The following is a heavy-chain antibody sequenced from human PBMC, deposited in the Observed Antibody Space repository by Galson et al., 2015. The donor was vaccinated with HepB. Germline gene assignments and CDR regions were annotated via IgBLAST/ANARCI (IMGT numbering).Heavy chain of an antibody. CDR3: ARVGLHGSYSDPEAFDI. D-gene: IGHD1-26*01. J-gene: IGHJ3*02. CDR2: ISYDGSNK. Sequence: SLRLSCAASGFTFSSYAMHWVRQAPGKGLEWVAVISYDGSNKYYADSVKGRFTISRDNSKNTLYLQMNSLRAEDTAVYYCARVGLHGSYSDPEAFDIWGQGTMVTVSS. CDR1: GFTFSSYA. V-gene: IGHV3-30-3*01.